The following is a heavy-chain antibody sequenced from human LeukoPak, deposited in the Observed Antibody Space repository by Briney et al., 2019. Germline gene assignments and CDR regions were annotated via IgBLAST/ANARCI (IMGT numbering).Heavy chain of an antibody. D-gene: IGHD3-22*01. V-gene: IGHV1-2*02. CDR3: ARVAVPYYYDSSGYLTYFDY. J-gene: IGHJ4*02. CDR2: VNANSGGT. CDR1: GYTFTGYY. Sequence: GASVKVSCKASGYTFTGYYMPWVRQAPGQGLEWMGWVNANSGGTNYAQKYQGRVTMTRDTSISPPYMELSRLRSDDTAVYYCARVAVPYYYDSSGYLTYFDYWGQGTLVTVSS.